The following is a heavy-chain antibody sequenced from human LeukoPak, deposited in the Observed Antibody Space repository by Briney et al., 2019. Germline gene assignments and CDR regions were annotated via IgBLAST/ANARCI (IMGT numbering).Heavy chain of an antibody. CDR3: ARQHDSYYYYYIDV. CDR2: LYHSDSA. Sequence: SGTLSLTCAVSGYSISNGYYWVWIRQPPGRGLEWIGSLYHSDSAYYNTSLRSRVSMSVDMSKNQFSLTLSFVTAADTAVYYCARQHDSYYYYYIDVWGSGTTVTVSS. J-gene: IGHJ6*03. V-gene: IGHV4-38-2*01. CDR1: GYSISNGYY.